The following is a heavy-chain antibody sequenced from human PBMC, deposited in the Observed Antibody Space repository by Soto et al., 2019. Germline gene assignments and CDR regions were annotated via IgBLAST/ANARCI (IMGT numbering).Heavy chain of an antibody. CDR2: INHSGST. CDR3: ARQCTGVTCHWFVS. V-gene: IGHV4-34*01. Sequence: PSETLSLTCAVYGGSFSGYYWTWIRQPPGTGLEWIGEINHSGSTNYNPSLKSRVTISVDTSKNQFSLKLTSVTAADTAVYYCARQCTGVTCHWFVSWGHGTLVTSPQ. CDR1: GGSFSGYY. J-gene: IGHJ5*01. D-gene: IGHD2-8*02.